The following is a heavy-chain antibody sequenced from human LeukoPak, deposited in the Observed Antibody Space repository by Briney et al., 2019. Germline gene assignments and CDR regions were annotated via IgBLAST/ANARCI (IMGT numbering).Heavy chain of an antibody. D-gene: IGHD6-19*01. CDR2: INHSGST. V-gene: IGHV4-34*01. J-gene: IGHJ4*02. CDR1: GGSFSGYY. CDR3: ARVGGQWLVKGVIDY. Sequence: SETLSLTCAVYGGSFSGYYWSWIRQPPGKGLEWIGEINHSGSTNYNPSLKGRVTISVDTSKNQFSLKLSSVTAADTAVYYCARVGGQWLVKGVIDYWGQGTLVTVSS.